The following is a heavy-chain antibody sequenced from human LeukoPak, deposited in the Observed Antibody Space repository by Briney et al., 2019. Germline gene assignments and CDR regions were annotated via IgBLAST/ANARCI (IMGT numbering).Heavy chain of an antibody. J-gene: IGHJ3*02. CDR3: ARGGDAHGFDI. Sequence: ASVKVSCKASGYSFTGYYMHWVRQAPGQGLEWMGIINPSGGGTSYAQKFQGRVTMTRDTSTSTVYMELSSLRSDDTAVYYCARGGDAHGFDIWGQGTMVTVSS. V-gene: IGHV1-46*01. CDR2: INPSGGGT. D-gene: IGHD2-8*01. CDR1: GYSFTGYY.